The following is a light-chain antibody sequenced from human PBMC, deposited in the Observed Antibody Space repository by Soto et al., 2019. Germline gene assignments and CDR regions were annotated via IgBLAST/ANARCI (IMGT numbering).Light chain of an antibody. CDR2: KAS. CDR3: QKYNSYSEFT. Sequence: DIQMTQSPSTLSASVGDRVTITCRASQNINNWLAWYQQKPGKAPKVLIHKASTLESGVPSRFIGSGSETEVTLTISCLQPYDFATYYYQKYNSYSEFTFGPGTKVDSK. J-gene: IGKJ3*01. V-gene: IGKV1-5*03. CDR1: QNINNW.